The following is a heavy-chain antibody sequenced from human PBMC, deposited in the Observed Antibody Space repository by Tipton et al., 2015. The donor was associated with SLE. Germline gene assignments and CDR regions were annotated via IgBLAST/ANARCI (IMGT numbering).Heavy chain of an antibody. J-gene: IGHJ4*02. CDR3: ARLLGPQEGVQGVINEVDY. D-gene: IGHD3-10*01. CDR2: IYYTGST. Sequence: TLSLTCTVSGASISSYYWSWIRQTPGKGLEWIGYIYYTGSTKFNPSLKSRVSISLDTSKNQFSLKLSSVTAADTAVYYCARLLGPQEGVQGVINEVDYWGQGTLVTVSS. V-gene: IGHV4-59*08. CDR1: GASISSYY.